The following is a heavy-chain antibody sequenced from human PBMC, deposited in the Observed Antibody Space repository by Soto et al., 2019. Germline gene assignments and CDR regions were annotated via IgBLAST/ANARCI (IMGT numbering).Heavy chain of an antibody. CDR3: ARHDRSITIFGVVISEAHYYYYGMDV. D-gene: IGHD3-3*01. V-gene: IGHV1-8*01. Sequence: ASVKVSFKASGYTFTSYDINWVRQATGQGLEWMGWMNPNSGNTGYAQKFQGRVTMTRNTSTSTAYMELSSLRSEDTAVYYCARHDRSITIFGVVISEAHYYYYGMDVWGQGTTVTVSS. J-gene: IGHJ6*02. CDR1: GYTFTSYD. CDR2: MNPNSGNT.